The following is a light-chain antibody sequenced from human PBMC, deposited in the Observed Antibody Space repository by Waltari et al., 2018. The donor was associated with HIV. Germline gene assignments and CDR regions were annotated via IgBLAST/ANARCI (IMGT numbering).Light chain of an antibody. CDR2: SAS. CDR3: QQSHTYPLT. CDR1: QNIGKF. V-gene: IGKV1-39*01. J-gene: IGKJ2*01. Sequence: IQMTQSPSSLSASVGDRVTITCRASQNIGKFLNWYQQKPGKAPEVLINSASTLYNDVPSRFRGSGYGTDFTLTISSLQPEDFATYFCQQSHTYPLTFGQGTKLEI.